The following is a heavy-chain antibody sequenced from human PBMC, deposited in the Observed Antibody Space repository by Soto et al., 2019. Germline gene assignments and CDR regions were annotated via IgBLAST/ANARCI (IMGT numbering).Heavy chain of an antibody. CDR2: ISSTTNYI. Sequence: GGSLRLSCAASGFTFTRYSMNWVRQAPGKGLEWVSSISSTTNYIYYGDSMKGRFTISRDNAKNSLYLEMNSLRAEDTAVYYCARESEDLTSNFDYWGQGTLVTAPQ. V-gene: IGHV3-21*06. CDR1: GFTFTRYS. CDR3: ARESEDLTSNFDY. J-gene: IGHJ4*02.